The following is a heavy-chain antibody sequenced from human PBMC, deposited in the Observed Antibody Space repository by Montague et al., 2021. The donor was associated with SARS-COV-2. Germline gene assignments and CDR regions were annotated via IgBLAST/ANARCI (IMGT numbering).Heavy chain of an antibody. J-gene: IGHJ6*02. CDR2: ISSSGNTI. Sequence: SLRLSCAASGFTFSNYEMNWVRQAPGKGLEWVLYISSSGNTIYYADSVKGRFTISRDNAQNSLYLQMNSLRAEDTGVYYCARDRGYGDFYYYGMDVWGQGTTVTGSS. V-gene: IGHV3-48*03. D-gene: IGHD3-10*01. CDR3: ARDRGYGDFYYYGMDV. CDR1: GFTFSNYE.